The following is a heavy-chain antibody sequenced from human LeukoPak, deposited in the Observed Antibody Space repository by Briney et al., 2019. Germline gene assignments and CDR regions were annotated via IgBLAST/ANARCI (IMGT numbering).Heavy chain of an antibody. D-gene: IGHD6-19*01. CDR3: AKQDWAVAWRRWFDP. CDR1: GDSVSSNSAA. Sequence: QTLSLTCAISGDSVSSNSAAWNWIRQSPSRGLEWLGRTYYRSKWYNDYAVSVKSRITINPDTSKNQFSLQLNSVTPEDTAVYYCAKQDWAVAWRRWFDPWGQGTLVTVSS. J-gene: IGHJ5*02. CDR2: TYYRSKWYN. V-gene: IGHV6-1*01.